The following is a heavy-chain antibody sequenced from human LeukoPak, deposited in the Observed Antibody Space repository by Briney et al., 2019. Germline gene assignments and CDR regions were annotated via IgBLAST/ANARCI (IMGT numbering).Heavy chain of an antibody. V-gene: IGHV3-48*02. Sequence: GGSLRLSCAASGFTFSSYSMNWVRQAPGKGLERVSYISSSSSTIYYADSVKGRFTISRDNAKNSLYLQMNSLRDEDTAVYYCARASPKYYDFWSGYSNYWYFDLWGRGTLVTVSS. J-gene: IGHJ2*01. CDR3: ARASPKYYDFWSGYSNYWYFDL. CDR2: ISSSSSTI. CDR1: GFTFSSYS. D-gene: IGHD3-3*01.